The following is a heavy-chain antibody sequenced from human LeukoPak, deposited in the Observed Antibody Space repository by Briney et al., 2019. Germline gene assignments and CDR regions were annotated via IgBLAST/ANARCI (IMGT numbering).Heavy chain of an antibody. Sequence: PGGSLRLSCAASGFTFSSYGMHWVRQAPGKGLEWVAVIWYDGSNKYYADSAKGRFTISRDNSKNTLYLQMNSLRAEDTAVYYCARDDPSGSYYPDYWGQGTLVTVSS. CDR1: GFTFSSYG. D-gene: IGHD1-26*01. V-gene: IGHV3-33*01. CDR3: ARDDPSGSYYPDY. J-gene: IGHJ4*02. CDR2: IWYDGSNK.